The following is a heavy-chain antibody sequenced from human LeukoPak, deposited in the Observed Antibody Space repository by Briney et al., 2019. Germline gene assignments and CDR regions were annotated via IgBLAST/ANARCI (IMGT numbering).Heavy chain of an antibody. V-gene: IGHV3-23*01. CDR1: GFAFSSYA. J-gene: IGHJ4*02. D-gene: IGHD1-26*01. Sequence: PGGSLRLSCAASGFAFSSYAMSWVRQAPGKGLEWVSAISGSGGSTYYADSVKGRFSISRDNSKNTLYLQMNSLRAEDTAVYYCAKELSGSGSTFGDYWGQGTLVTVSS. CDR3: AKELSGSGSTFGDY. CDR2: ISGSGGST.